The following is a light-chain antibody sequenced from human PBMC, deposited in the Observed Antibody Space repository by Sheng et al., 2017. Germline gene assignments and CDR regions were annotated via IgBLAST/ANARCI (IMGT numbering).Light chain of an antibody. V-gene: IGLV1-51*02. CDR3: GTWDSSLSAVI. CDR2: ENY. J-gene: IGLJ2*01. Sequence: QSVLTQPPSVSAAPGQKVTISCSGSSSNIGNHYVSWYQQVPGTAPKLLIYENYKRPSGIPARFSGSKSGTSATLGITGLQTGDEADYYCGTWDSSLSAVIFGGGTKLT. CDR1: SSNIGNHY.